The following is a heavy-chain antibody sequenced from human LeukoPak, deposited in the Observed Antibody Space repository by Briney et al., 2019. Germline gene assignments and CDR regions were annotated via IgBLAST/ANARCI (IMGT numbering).Heavy chain of an antibody. J-gene: IGHJ3*02. Sequence: PSETLSLTCAVSGYSISSVHCWGWSRQPPGKGLGGIGSICQSGKTYYSPSLKSRVILSLDTSKNPFSLRLSSVTAADTAVYYCARDITGTTGLGVDAFDIWGQGTMVTVSS. D-gene: IGHD1-20*01. V-gene: IGHV4-38-2*02. CDR3: ARDITGTTGLGVDAFDI. CDR2: ICQSGKT. CDR1: GYSISSVHC.